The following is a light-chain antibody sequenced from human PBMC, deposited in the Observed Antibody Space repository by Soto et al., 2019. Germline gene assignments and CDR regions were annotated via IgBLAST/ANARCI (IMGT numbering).Light chain of an antibody. CDR1: SSDVGGYNY. J-gene: IGLJ2*01. CDR3: SSYTSSSTRV. CDR2: DVS. Sequence: QSALTQPASVSGSPGQSITICCTGTSSDVGGYNYVSWYQQHPGKAPKLMIYDVSNRPSGVSNRFSGSKSGNTASLTISGLQAEDEADYYCSSYTSSSTRVFGGGTKVTVL. V-gene: IGLV2-14*01.